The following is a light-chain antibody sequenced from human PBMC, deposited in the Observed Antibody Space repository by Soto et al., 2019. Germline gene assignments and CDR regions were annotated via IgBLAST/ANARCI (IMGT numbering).Light chain of an antibody. CDR2: GVS. Sequence: EIVLTQSPGTLSLSPGERATLSCRASQSVSSSYLAWLQQKPGQAPRLLIYGVSTRATGIPDRFSGSGSGTDFILTISRLEPEDFAVYYCQQYGSSPRTFGRGTKLDI. CDR3: QQYGSSPRT. CDR1: QSVSSSY. J-gene: IGKJ2*01. V-gene: IGKV3-20*01.